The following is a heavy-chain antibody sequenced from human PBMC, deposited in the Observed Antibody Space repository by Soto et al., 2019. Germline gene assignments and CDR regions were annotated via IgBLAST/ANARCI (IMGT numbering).Heavy chain of an antibody. Sequence: EVQLVESGGGLVQPGGSLRLSCAGSGFTLSDHYIDWVRQAPGKGLEWVGRSRDKAQGYSTAYAASVKGRFTTSRDESKNSVYLQMNSLKTEDTAVYYCAKGRGALGVVSNWFDPWGQGTLVTVSS. CDR2: SRDKAQGYST. CDR3: AKGRGALGVVSNWFDP. CDR1: GFTLSDHY. J-gene: IGHJ5*02. D-gene: IGHD3-3*01. V-gene: IGHV3-72*01.